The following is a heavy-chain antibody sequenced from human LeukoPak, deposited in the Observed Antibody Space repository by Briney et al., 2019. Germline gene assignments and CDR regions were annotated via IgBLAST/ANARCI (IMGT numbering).Heavy chain of an antibody. V-gene: IGHV3-33*08. Sequence: GGSLRLSCAVSGFTVSSNYMHWVRQAPGKGLEWVAVIWYDGSNKYYADSVKGRFTISRDNAKNSLYLQMNSLRAEDTAVYYCARDTELSPNAFDIWGQGTMVTVSS. CDR3: ARDTELSPNAFDI. D-gene: IGHD1-7*01. J-gene: IGHJ3*02. CDR1: GFTVSSNY. CDR2: IWYDGSNK.